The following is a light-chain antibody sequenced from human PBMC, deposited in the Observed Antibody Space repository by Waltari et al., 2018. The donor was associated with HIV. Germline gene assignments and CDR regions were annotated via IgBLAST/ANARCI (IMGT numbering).Light chain of an antibody. CDR2: RKN. CDR1: SSTIGSNY. J-gene: IGLJ1*01. Sequence: QSVLTQPPSASGTPGQRVTISCSGSSSTIGSNYVNWSKQVPGTTPKLLIYRKNQRPSGAPDRFSGSKSGTSASLAIRGLRSDDEADYYCAAWDDSLSGLYVFGTGTKVTVL. CDR3: AAWDDSLSGLYV. V-gene: IGLV1-47*01.